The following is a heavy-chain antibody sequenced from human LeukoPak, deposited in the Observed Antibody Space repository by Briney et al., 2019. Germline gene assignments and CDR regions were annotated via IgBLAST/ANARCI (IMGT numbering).Heavy chain of an antibody. Sequence: GGSLRLSCAASGFTFSDYYMSWIRQAPGKGLEWVSYISSSGSTIYYADSVKGRFTISRDNAKNSLYLQMNSLRAEDTAVYYCARDGYDSSGYYFFLARIPFDYWGQGTLVTVSS. J-gene: IGHJ4*02. CDR3: ARDGYDSSGYYFFLARIPFDY. D-gene: IGHD3-22*01. CDR1: GFTFSDYY. CDR2: ISSSGSTI. V-gene: IGHV3-11*01.